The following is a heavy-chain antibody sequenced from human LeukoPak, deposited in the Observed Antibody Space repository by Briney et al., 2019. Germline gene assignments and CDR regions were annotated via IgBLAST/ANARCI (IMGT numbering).Heavy chain of an antibody. V-gene: IGHV1-69*13. CDR2: IIPIFGTA. J-gene: IGHJ6*03. CDR1: GGTFSSYA. CDR3: GSARRETLDYYYYYYMDV. D-gene: IGHD4-23*01. Sequence: SVKVSCKASGGTFSSYAISWVRQAPGQGLEWMGGIIPIFGTANYAQKFQGRVTITADESMSTAYMELSSLRSEDTAVYYCGSARRETLDYYYYYYMDVWGKGTTVTVSS.